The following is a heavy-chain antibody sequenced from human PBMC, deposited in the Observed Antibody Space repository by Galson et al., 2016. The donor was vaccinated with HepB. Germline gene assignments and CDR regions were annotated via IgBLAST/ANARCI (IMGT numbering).Heavy chain of an antibody. D-gene: IGHD1-26*01. CDR2: ILSNDDK. CDR1: GFSLSNPRMG. V-gene: IGHV2-26*01. J-gene: IGHJ3*01. Sequence: PALVKPTQTLTLTCTVSGFSLSNPRMGVSWIRQPPGEALEWLAHILSNDDKSYNTSLKSRLTLSKDISKRQVVLTMTNLDPVDTATYYCARMVGVVGPSTRRRYYDAFDVWGQGTMVTVSS. CDR3: ARMVGVVGPSTRRRYYDAFDV.